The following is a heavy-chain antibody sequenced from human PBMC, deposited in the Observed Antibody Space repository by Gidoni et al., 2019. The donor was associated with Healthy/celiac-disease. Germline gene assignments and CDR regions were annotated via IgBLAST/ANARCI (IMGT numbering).Heavy chain of an antibody. CDR2: IKSKTDGGTT. CDR3: TTDTVAYCGGDCYWGYFDY. J-gene: IGHJ4*02. V-gene: IGHV3-15*07. D-gene: IGHD2-21*02. Sequence: EVQLVESGGGLVKPGGSLRLSCAASGFTFSNAWMTWVRQAPGKGLEWVGRIKSKTDGGTTDYAAPVKGRFTISRDDSKNTLYLQMNSLKTEDTAVYYCTTDTVAYCGGDCYWGYFDYWGQGTLVTVSS. CDR1: GFTFSNAW.